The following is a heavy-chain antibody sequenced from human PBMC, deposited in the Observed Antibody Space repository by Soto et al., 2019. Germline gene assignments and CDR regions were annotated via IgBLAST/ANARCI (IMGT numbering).Heavy chain of an antibody. Sequence: PSETLSLTCTVSGGSIVSGNYYWAWIRQSPEMGLEWIGTIYSGGRTFHNPSFKSRVSMSADTSRNHFSLYLSSVTVADTALYHCARQKVMGATTWFDIWGRGNMVTVSS. CDR3: ARQKVMGATTWFDI. D-gene: IGHD1-26*01. CDR1: GGSIVSGNYY. J-gene: IGHJ5*02. CDR2: IYSGGRT. V-gene: IGHV4-39*01.